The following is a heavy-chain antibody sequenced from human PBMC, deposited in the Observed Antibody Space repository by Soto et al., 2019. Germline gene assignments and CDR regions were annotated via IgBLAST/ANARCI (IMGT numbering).Heavy chain of an antibody. V-gene: IGHV4-59*01. CDR2: FYYSGST. CDR3: AKGGYRGYRAY. D-gene: IGHD5-12*01. Sequence: SETLSLTCTVSGGSISIYYWSWIRQPPGKGLEWIGYFYYSGSTNYNPSLKSRVTISADTSKNQFSLRLSSVTAADTAVYYCAKGGYRGYRAYWGQGTLVTVS. CDR1: GGSISIYY. J-gene: IGHJ1*01.